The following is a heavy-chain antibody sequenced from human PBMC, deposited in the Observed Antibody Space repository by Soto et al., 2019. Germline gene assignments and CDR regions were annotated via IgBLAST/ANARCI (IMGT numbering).Heavy chain of an antibody. V-gene: IGHV3-23*01. CDR1: GFTFNNYA. J-gene: IGHJ4*02. Sequence: PGGSLRLSCAASGFTFNNYAMNWVRQAPGKGLEWVSTISGSGGGTYYADSVKGRFTISRDNSKNTLYLQMTSLRAEDTAVYYCAKEGGSSWYYFDYWGQGTLVTVSS. CDR2: ISGSGGGT. CDR3: AKEGGSSWYYFDY. D-gene: IGHD6-13*01.